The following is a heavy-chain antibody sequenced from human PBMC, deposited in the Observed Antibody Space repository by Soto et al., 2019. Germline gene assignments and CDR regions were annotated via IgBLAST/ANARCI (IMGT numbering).Heavy chain of an antibody. CDR2: ISGSGGST. J-gene: IGHJ4*02. CDR3: AKDLSRWEPRLGSFDY. D-gene: IGHD1-26*01. V-gene: IGHV3-23*01. Sequence: PGGSLRLSCAASGFTFSSYAMSWVRQAPGKGLEWVSAISGSGGSTYYADSVKGRFTISRDNSKNTLYLQMNSLRAEDTAVYYCAKDLSRWEPRLGSFDYWGQGALVTISS. CDR1: GFTFSSYA.